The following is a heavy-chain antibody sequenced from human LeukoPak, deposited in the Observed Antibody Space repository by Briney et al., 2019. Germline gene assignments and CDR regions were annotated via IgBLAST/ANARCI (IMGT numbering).Heavy chain of an antibody. CDR2: ISPSGGGT. CDR3: AKEVPYTSGSHGRFDP. J-gene: IGHJ5*02. Sequence: PSETLSLTCAVYGGSFSGYYRSWIRQPPGKGLEWVSAISPSGGGTYYADSVKGRFTISRDNSKNTLFLQLNNLRPEDTAVYYCAKEVPYTSGSHGRFDPWGQGTLVTVSS. D-gene: IGHD3-10*01. V-gene: IGHV3-23*01. CDR1: GGSFSGYY.